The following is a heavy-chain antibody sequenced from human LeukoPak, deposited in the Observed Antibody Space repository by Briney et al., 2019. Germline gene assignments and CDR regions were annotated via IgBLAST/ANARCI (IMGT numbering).Heavy chain of an antibody. CDR1: RGSTSRYY. Sequence: SQTPSPTSTVSRGSTSRYYWNSIRHPPRKGQEWIGYIFSNESINYNPSLKSRVTISVDTSKNHFSLKLNSVTAADTAVYYCARDIVATNGGAFGIWGQGTMVTVSS. CDR2: IFSNESI. CDR3: ARDIVATNGGAFGI. J-gene: IGHJ3*02. D-gene: IGHD5-12*01. V-gene: IGHV4-59*01.